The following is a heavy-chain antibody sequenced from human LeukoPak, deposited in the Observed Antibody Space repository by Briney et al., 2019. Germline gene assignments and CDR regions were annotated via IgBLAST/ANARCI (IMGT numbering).Heavy chain of an antibody. D-gene: IGHD6-19*01. V-gene: IGHV4-59*08. J-gene: IGHJ5*02. CDR2: IYYSGST. CDR1: GGSISSYY. CDR3: ARLVAGWFDP. Sequence: SETLSLTCTVSGGSISSYYWSWIRQPPGKGLEWIGHIYYSGSTNYNPSLKSRVTISVDTSKNQFSLKLSSVTAADTAVYYCARLVAGWFDPWGQGTLVTVSS.